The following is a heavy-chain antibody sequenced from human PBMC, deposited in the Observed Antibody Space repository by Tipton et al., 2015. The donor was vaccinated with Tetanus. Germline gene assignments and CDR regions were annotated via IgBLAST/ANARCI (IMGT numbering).Heavy chain of an antibody. CDR3: AGGSAGSPMDV. CDR1: GFTLSTYD. V-gene: IGHV3-13*01. Sequence: SLRLSCAASGFTLSTYDIHWVRQPPGKGLEWVSGIGTAGDTHYSGSVKGRFTISRENVKNSLSLQLNNLRVGDTAVYYCAGGSAGSPMDVWGQGTTVTVSS. CDR2: IGTAGDT. J-gene: IGHJ6*02.